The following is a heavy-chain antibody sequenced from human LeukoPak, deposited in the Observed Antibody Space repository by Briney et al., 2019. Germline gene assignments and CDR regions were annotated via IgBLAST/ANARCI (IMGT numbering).Heavy chain of an antibody. D-gene: IGHD1-26*01. V-gene: IGHV3-7*01. CDR1: GFMFSSNW. CDR3: ARDGVGATPFDY. CDR2: IKEDGTET. Sequence: GGSLRLSCAASGFMFSSNWMSWVRLAPGKGLEWVANIKEDGTETYYVDSVKGRFTISRDNAKNTLYLQMNSLRAEDTAVYYCARDGVGATPFDYWGQGTLVTVSS. J-gene: IGHJ4*02.